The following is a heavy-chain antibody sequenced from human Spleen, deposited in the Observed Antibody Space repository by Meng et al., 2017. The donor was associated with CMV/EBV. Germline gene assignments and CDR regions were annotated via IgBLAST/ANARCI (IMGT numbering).Heavy chain of an antibody. J-gene: IGHJ6*02. Sequence: GESLKISCVASGFTFSRYEMNWVRQAPGKGLEYVSAISSNGGSTYYADSVKGRFTISRDNSKNTLYLQMGGLRAEDMAVYYCARRYSSSWSRMDVWGQGTTVTVSS. D-gene: IGHD6-13*01. CDR2: ISSNGGST. CDR3: ARRYSSSWSRMDV. CDR1: GFTFSRYE. V-gene: IGHV3-64*02.